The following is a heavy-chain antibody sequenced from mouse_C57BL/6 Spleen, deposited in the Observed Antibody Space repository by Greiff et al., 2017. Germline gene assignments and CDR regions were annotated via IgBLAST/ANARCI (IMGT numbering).Heavy chain of an antibody. J-gene: IGHJ4*01. CDR2: INPNYGTT. CDR1: GYSFTDYN. Sequence: VQLKESGPELVKPGASVKISCKASGYSFTDYNMNWVKQSNGKSLEWIGVINPNYGTTSYNQKFKGKATLTVDQSSSTTYMQLNSLTSEDSAVYYCARNGDYDGYAMDYWGQGTSVTVSS. V-gene: IGHV1-39*01. CDR3: ARNGDYDGYAMDY. D-gene: IGHD2-4*01.